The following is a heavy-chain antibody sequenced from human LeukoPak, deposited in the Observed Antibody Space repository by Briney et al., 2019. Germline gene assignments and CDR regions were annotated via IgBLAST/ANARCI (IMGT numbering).Heavy chain of an antibody. J-gene: IGHJ5*02. CDR3: AKSERRSGYSSGWYYSWFDP. CDR2: ISSSGSTI. Sequence: PGGSLRLSCAASGFTFSDYYMSWIRQAPGKGLEWVSYISSSGSTIYYADSVKGRFTISRDNSKNTLYLQMNSLRAEDTAVYYCAKSERRSGYSSGWYYSWFDPWGQGTLVTVSS. CDR1: GFTFSDYY. V-gene: IGHV3-11*04. D-gene: IGHD6-19*01.